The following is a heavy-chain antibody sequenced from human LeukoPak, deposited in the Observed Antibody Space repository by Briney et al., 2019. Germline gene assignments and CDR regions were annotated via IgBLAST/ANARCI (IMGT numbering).Heavy chain of an antibody. V-gene: IGHV1-69*05. D-gene: IGHD1-20*01. CDR1: GGTFSSYA. CDR3: AGGAAVSGSPFQGDY. J-gene: IGHJ4*02. Sequence: ASVKVSCKASGGTFSSYAIDWVRQAPGQGLEWMGGIVPIFGTANYAQKFQGRVAITTDESTTIAYMELSSLRSEDTAVYYCAGGAAVSGSPFQGDYWGQGTLVTVSS. CDR2: IVPIFGTA.